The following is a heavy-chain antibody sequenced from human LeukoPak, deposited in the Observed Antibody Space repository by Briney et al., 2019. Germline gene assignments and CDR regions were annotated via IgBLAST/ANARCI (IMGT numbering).Heavy chain of an antibody. D-gene: IGHD3-10*01. Sequence: LPGGSLRLSCAASGFTFSSYSMNWVRQAPGKGLVWVSAISGSGGSTYYADSVKGRFTISRDNSKNTLYLQMNSLRGEDTAVYYCAKSSYGSGSWAFDYWGQGTLVTVSS. V-gene: IGHV3-23*01. CDR2: ISGSGGST. CDR1: GFTFSSYS. CDR3: AKSSYGSGSWAFDY. J-gene: IGHJ4*02.